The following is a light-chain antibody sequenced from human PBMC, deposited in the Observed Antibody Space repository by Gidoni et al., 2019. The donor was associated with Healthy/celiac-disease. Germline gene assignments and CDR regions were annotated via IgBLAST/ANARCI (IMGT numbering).Light chain of an antibody. J-gene: IGKJ2*01. CDR1: QSVSSSY. V-gene: IGKV3-20*01. CDR2: GAS. Sequence: EIVLTQSPGTLSLSPGERATLSCRASQSVSSSYLAWYQQKPGQAPRLLIYGASSRATGIPDRFSGSGSGTDFTLTISRLEPEDFAEYYCQQYGSSPPYTFGQGTKLEIK. CDR3: QQYGSSPPYT.